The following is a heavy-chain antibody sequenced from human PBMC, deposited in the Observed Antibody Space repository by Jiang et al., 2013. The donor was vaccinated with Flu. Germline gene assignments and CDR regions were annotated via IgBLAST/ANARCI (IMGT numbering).Heavy chain of an antibody. CDR1: GFTFSNYW. Sequence: VQLVESGGGLVQPGGSLRLSCAASGFTFSNYWMSWVRQAPGKGLEWVANIKQDGSEKNYVDSVKGRFTISRDNAKNSLYLQMNSLRAEDTAVYYCARDEHCGGDCYSHDYWGQGTLVTVSS. D-gene: IGHD2-21*02. CDR2: IKQDGSEK. CDR3: ARDEHCGGDCYSHDY. J-gene: IGHJ4*02. V-gene: IGHV3-7*03.